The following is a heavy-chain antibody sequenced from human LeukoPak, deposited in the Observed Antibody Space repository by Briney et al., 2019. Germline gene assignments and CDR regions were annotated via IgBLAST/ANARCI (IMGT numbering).Heavy chain of an antibody. Sequence: GTSLRLSCTAAGFAFNDHAVHWVRQAPGKGLEWVSGISWNSGSIGYADSVKGRFTISRDNAKNSLYLQMNSLRAEDTALYYCAKDTSYSSSWYSFDYWGQGTLVTVSS. J-gene: IGHJ4*02. CDR3: AKDTSYSSSWYSFDY. CDR1: GFAFNDHA. V-gene: IGHV3-9*01. CDR2: ISWNSGSI. D-gene: IGHD6-13*01.